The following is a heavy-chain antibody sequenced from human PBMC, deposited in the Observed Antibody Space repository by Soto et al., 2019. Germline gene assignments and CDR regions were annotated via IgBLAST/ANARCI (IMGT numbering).Heavy chain of an antibody. J-gene: IGHJ4*02. Sequence: SLRLSCAASGFTFSSYAMSWVRQAPGKGLEWVSDISGSGGSTYYADSVKGRSTNTRDNSKNPLYLQMNSLRAEDTAVYYCANSGYRGARLEKRRLDYWGQGTLVTVSS. CDR2: ISGSGGST. V-gene: IGHV3-23*01. CDR1: GFTFSSYA. D-gene: IGHD3-10*01. CDR3: ANSGYRGARLEKRRLDY.